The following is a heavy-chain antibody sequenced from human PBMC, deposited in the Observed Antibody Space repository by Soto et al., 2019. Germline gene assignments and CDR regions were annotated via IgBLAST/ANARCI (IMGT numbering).Heavy chain of an antibody. CDR3: ARDPMGRGVPLDY. J-gene: IGHJ4*02. D-gene: IGHD3-10*01. CDR2: VSSVGGFT. V-gene: IGHV3-11*06. CDR1: GFTFSDYY. Sequence: QVQLVESGGGLVEPGGSLRLSCEASGFTFSDYYMRWIRQVPGRGLECLSYVSSVGGFTHYADSVQGRFTISRDNTKNSLFLEMKGLRAEDTALYFCARDPMGRGVPLDYWGPGTLVTVSS.